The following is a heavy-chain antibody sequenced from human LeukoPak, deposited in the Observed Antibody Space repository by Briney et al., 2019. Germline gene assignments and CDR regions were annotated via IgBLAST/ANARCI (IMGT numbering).Heavy chain of an antibody. Sequence: SETLSLTCTVSGGSISSYYWSWIRQPPGKGLEWIGYIYYSGSTNYNPSLKGRVTISVDTSKNQFSLKLSSVTAADTAVYYCAREKWQTVDYWGQGTLVTVSS. V-gene: IGHV4-59*01. D-gene: IGHD5-12*01. J-gene: IGHJ4*02. CDR3: AREKWQTVDY. CDR2: IYYSGST. CDR1: GGSISSYY.